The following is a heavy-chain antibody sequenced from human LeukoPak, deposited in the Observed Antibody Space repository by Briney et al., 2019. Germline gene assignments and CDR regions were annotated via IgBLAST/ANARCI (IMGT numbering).Heavy chain of an antibody. CDR3: ARGVAGNASLWFDP. Sequence: GGSLRLSCAASGFTFSSYAMHWVRQAPGKGLEWVAVISYDGSNKYYADSVKGRFTISRDNSKNTLYLQMNSLRAEDTAVYYCARGVAGNASLWFDPWGQGTLVTVSS. D-gene: IGHD6-19*01. CDR1: GFTFSSYA. J-gene: IGHJ5*02. V-gene: IGHV3-30-3*01. CDR2: ISYDGSNK.